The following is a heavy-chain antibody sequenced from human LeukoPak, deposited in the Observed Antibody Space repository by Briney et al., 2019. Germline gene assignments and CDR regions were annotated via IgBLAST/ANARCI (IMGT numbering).Heavy chain of an antibody. J-gene: IGHJ4*02. CDR1: GFTFSSYS. CDR3: ARSLGSEGYFDY. Sequence: GGSLRLSCAASGFTFSSYSMNWVRQAPGKGLEWVAVIWYDGSNKYYADSVKGRFTISRDNSKNTLYLRMNSLRAEDTAVYYCARSLGSEGYFDYWGQGTLVTVSS. CDR2: IWYDGSNK. D-gene: IGHD3-10*01. V-gene: IGHV3-33*08.